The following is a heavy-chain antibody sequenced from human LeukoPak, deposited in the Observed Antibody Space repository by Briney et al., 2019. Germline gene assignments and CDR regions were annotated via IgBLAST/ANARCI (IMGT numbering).Heavy chain of an antibody. V-gene: IGHV3-9*01. Sequence: PGRSLRLSCAASGFTFDDYAMHWVRQAPGKGLEWVSGISWNSGSIGYADSVKGRFTISRDNAKNSLYLQMNSLRAEDTAVYYCARDGRYGGNSYYFDYWGQGTLVTVSS. J-gene: IGHJ4*02. D-gene: IGHD4-23*01. CDR1: GFTFDDYA. CDR2: ISWNSGSI. CDR3: ARDGRYGGNSYYFDY.